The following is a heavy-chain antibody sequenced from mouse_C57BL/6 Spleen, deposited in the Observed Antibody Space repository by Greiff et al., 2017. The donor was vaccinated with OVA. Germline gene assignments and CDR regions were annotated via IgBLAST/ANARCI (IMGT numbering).Heavy chain of an antibody. V-gene: IGHV5-4*01. CDR3: ARDERTGTGFDY. D-gene: IGHD4-1*01. CDR2: ISDGGSYT. CDR1: GFTFSSYA. Sequence: EVHLVESGGGLVKPGGSLKLSCAASGFTFSSYAMSWVRQTPEKRLEWVATISDGGSYTYYPDNVKGRFTISRDNAKNNLYLQMSHLKSEDTAMYYCARDERTGTGFDYWGQGTTLTVSS. J-gene: IGHJ2*01.